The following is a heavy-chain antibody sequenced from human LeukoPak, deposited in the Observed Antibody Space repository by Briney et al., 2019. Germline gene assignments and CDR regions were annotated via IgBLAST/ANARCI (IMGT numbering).Heavy chain of an antibody. CDR3: ARADRLDGGPYLIGP. V-gene: IGHV1-2*02. CDR1: GYSFTDYY. D-gene: IGHD2-21*01. Sequence: GASVKVSCKTSGYSFTDYYMHWVRQAPGQGLEWMGWTNPNSGGTSSAQKFQGRVTMTRDTSITTVYIEVSWLTSDDTAIYYCARADRLDGGPYLIGPWGQGTLVTVSS. CDR2: TNPNSGGT. J-gene: IGHJ5*02.